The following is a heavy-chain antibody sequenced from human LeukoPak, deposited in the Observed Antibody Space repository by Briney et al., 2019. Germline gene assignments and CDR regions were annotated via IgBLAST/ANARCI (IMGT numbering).Heavy chain of an antibody. V-gene: IGHV3-23*01. CDR1: GFTFSSYA. Sequence: GGSLRLSCAASGFTFSSYAMSWVRQAPAKGLEWVSAISGSGGGRYYADSVKGRFTISRDNSKNTLYLQMNSLRAEDTAVYYCAKAALTVTKYNWFDPWGQGTLVTVSS. D-gene: IGHD4-17*01. CDR3: AKAALTVTKYNWFDP. J-gene: IGHJ5*02. CDR2: ISGSGGGR.